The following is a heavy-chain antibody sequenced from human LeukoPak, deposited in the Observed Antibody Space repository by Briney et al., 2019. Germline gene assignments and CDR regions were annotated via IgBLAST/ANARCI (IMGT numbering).Heavy chain of an antibody. D-gene: IGHD1-26*01. CDR3: ARRSGSYWD. CDR1: GFTFSGYS. J-gene: IGHJ4*02. V-gene: IGHV3-21*06. Sequence: GGSLRLSCEASGFTFSGYSMNWVRQAPGKGLEWVSYISESSSYVYYADSVKGRFTISRDNGKNSLYLQMNSLRDEDTAVYYCARRSGSYWDWGQGTLVTVSS. CDR2: ISESSSYV.